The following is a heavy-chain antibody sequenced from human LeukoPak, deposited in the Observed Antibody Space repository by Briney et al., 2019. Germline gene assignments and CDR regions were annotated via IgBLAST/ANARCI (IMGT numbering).Heavy chain of an antibody. D-gene: IGHD2-8*01. CDR2: IIPIFGIA. Sequence: SVKVSCKASGGTFSSYAISWVRQAPGQGLEWMGRIIPIFGIANYAQKFQGRVTITADKSTSTAYMELSSLRSEDTAVYYCATSQTVMVYATTTVAEDYWGQGTLVTVSS. V-gene: IGHV1-69*04. CDR3: ATSQTVMVYATTTVAEDY. J-gene: IGHJ4*02. CDR1: GGTFSSYA.